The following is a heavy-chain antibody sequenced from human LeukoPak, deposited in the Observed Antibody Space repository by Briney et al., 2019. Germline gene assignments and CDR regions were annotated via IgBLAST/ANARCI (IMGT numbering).Heavy chain of an antibody. J-gene: IGHJ5*02. CDR3: ARECWAHETGHTIFGVVTTTNWFDP. CDR1: GGTFSSYA. Sequence: EASVKVSCKASGGTFSSYAISWVRQAPGQGLEWMGGIIPIFGTANYAQKFQGRVTITTDESTSTAYMELSSLRSEDTAVYYCARECWAHETGHTIFGVVTTTNWFDPWGQGTLVTVSS. V-gene: IGHV1-69*05. CDR2: IIPIFGTA. D-gene: IGHD3-3*01.